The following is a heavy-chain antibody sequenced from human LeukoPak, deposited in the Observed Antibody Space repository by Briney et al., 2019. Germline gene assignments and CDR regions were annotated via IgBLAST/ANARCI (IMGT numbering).Heavy chain of an antibody. Sequence: ETLSLTCTVSGGSISSYYWSWVRQAPGKGLEWVSAISGSGGSTYYADSVKGRFTISRDNSKNTLYLQMNSLRAEDTAVYYCAKDLSRSDVDYFDYWGQGTLVTVSS. J-gene: IGHJ4*02. CDR1: GGSISSYY. CDR2: ISGSGGST. V-gene: IGHV3-23*01. D-gene: IGHD2-21*01. CDR3: AKDLSRSDVDYFDY.